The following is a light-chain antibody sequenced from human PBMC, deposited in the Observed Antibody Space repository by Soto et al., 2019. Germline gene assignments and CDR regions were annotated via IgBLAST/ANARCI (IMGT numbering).Light chain of an antibody. Sequence: DIQMTQSPSTLSAAAGDSVTITRRASQSISSWLAWYQQKPGKAPKLLTYAASSLQSGVPSRFSGSGSGTDFTLTISSLQPEDFATYYCQQSYSTPRTFGQGTKVDTK. J-gene: IGKJ1*01. CDR3: QQSYSTPRT. CDR1: QSISSW. CDR2: AAS. V-gene: IGKV1-39*01.